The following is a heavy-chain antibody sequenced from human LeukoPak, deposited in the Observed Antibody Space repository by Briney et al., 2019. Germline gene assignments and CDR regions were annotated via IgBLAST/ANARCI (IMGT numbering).Heavy chain of an antibody. Sequence: GGSLRLSCAASGFTFSYYSMNWVRQAPGKGLEGVSYLSSSGSTIYYADSVKGRFTISRDNSKNTLYLQMNSLRAEDTAVYYCARANYYDRTRAFDIWGQGTMVTVSS. CDR1: GFTFSYYS. V-gene: IGHV3-48*01. CDR3: ARANYYDRTRAFDI. J-gene: IGHJ3*02. CDR2: LSSSGSTI. D-gene: IGHD3-22*01.